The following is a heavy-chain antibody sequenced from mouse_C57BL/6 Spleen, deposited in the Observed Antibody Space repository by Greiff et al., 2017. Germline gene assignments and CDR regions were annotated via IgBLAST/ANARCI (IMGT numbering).Heavy chain of an antibody. CDR1: GFTFSDYY. V-gene: IGHV5-16*01. Sequence: EVMLVESEGGLVQPGSSMKLSCTASGFTFSDYYMAWVRQVPEKGLEWVANINYDGSSTYYLDSLKSRFIISRDNAKNILYLQMSSLKSEDTATYYCAIDSSGEGYFDYWGQGTTLTVSS. CDR3: AIDSSGEGYFDY. CDR2: INYDGSST. J-gene: IGHJ2*01. D-gene: IGHD3-2*02.